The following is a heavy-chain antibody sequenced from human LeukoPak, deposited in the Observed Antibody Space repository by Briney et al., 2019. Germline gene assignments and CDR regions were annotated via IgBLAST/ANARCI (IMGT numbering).Heavy chain of an antibody. J-gene: IGHJ6*03. D-gene: IGHD3-22*01. Sequence: SETLSLTCTVSGGSISSYYWSWIRQPPGKGLEWIGYIYYSGSTNYNPSLKSRVTISVDTSKNQFSLKLSSVTAADTAVYYCARGYDSSGYSRYYYYYYYIDVWGKGTTVTVSS. CDR1: GGSISSYY. V-gene: IGHV4-59*01. CDR2: IYYSGST. CDR3: ARGYDSSGYSRYYYYYYYIDV.